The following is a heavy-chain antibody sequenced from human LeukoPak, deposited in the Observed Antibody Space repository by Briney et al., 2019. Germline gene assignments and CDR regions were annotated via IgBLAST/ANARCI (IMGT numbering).Heavy chain of an antibody. CDR2: INHSGST. J-gene: IGHJ5*02. Sequence: SGTLSLTCAVYGGSFSGYYWSWIRQPPGKGLEWIGEINHSGSTNYNPSLKSRVTISVDTSKNQFSLKLSSVTAADTAVYYCASMPVDILTGYYNWFDPWGQGTLVTVSS. V-gene: IGHV4-34*01. CDR3: ASMPVDILTGYYNWFDP. CDR1: GGSFSGYY. D-gene: IGHD3-9*01.